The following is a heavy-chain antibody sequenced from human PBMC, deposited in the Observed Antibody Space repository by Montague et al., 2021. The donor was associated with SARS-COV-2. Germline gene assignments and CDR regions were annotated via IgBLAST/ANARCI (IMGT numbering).Heavy chain of an antibody. V-gene: IGHV4-39*01. CDR3: ASPTYYYDSSGSDAFDI. D-gene: IGHD3-22*01. Sequence: SETLSLTCTVSGVSIIRSSYDGGRIGQPPGERLVWIGSIDYRGSTYYNPSLKSRVTISVDTSKNQFSLKLSSVTAADTAVYYCASPTYYYDSSGSDAFDIWGQGTMVTGSS. J-gene: IGHJ3*02. CDR2: IDYRGST. CDR1: GVSIIRSSYD.